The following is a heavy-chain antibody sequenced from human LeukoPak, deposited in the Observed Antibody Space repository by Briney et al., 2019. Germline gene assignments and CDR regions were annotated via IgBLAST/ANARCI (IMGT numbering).Heavy chain of an antibody. V-gene: IGHV1-69*04. D-gene: IGHD2-15*01. CDR2: IIPILGIA. Sequence: SVKVSCKASGGTFSSYAISWVRQAPGQRLEWMGRIIPILGIANYAQKFQGRVTITADKSTSTAYMELSSLRSEDTAVYYCASPPDCSGGSCYSDAFYIWGQGTIVTVSS. CDR1: GGTFSSYA. J-gene: IGHJ3*02. CDR3: ASPPDCSGGSCYSDAFYI.